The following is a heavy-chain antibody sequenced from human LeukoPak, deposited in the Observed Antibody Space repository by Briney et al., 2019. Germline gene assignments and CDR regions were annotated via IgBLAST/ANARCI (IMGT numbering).Heavy chain of an antibody. CDR1: GFTFSSYA. V-gene: IGHV3-30-3*01. D-gene: IGHD3-16*02. CDR2: ISYDGSNK. J-gene: IGHJ4*02. CDR3: AREYDYVWGSYRDLDY. Sequence: GGSVSPSCAASGFTFSSYAMHWVRQAPGKGLEWVAVISYDGSNKYYADSVKGRFTSSRDNSKNTLYLQMNSLRAEDTAVYYCAREYDYVWGSYRDLDYWGQGTLVTVSS.